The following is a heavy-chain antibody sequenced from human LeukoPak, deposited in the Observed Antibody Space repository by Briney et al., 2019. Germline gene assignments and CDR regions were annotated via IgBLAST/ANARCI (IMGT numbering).Heavy chain of an antibody. V-gene: IGHV1-18*01. Sequence: ASVKVSCKASGYTFTSYGISWVRQAPGQGLEWMGWISAYNGNTNYAQKLQGRVTMTTDTSTSTAYMELRSLRSDDTAVYYCARRPRYYYDRRGTDGMDVWGQGTTVTVFS. CDR1: GYTFTSYG. J-gene: IGHJ6*02. CDR3: ARRPRYYYDRRGTDGMDV. CDR2: ISAYNGNT. D-gene: IGHD3-22*01.